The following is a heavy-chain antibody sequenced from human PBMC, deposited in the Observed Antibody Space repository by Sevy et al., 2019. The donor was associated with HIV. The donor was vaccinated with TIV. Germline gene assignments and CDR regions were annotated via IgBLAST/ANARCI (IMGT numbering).Heavy chain of an antibody. CDR2: IIPILGTA. CDR1: GGTFSSYA. D-gene: IGHD4-17*01. CDR3: ATVTTVIVLRGMDV. V-gene: IGHV1-69*13. Sequence: ASVKVSCKASGGTFSSYAISWVRQAPGQGLEWMGGIIPILGTANYAQKFQGRVTITADESTSTAYMELSSLRSEDTAVYYCATVTTVIVLRGMDVWGQGTTVTVSS. J-gene: IGHJ6*02.